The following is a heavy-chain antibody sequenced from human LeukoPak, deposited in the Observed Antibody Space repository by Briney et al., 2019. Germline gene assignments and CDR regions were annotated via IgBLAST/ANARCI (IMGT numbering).Heavy chain of an antibody. CDR2: IYTSGST. J-gene: IGHJ4*02. D-gene: IGHD3-22*01. CDR3: AREDYYYDSTGYHGYFDY. V-gene: IGHV4-61*02. Sequence: SETLSLTCTVSGGSISSGSFYWSWIRQPAGKGLEWIGRIYTSGSTNFNPSLKSRVTISVDTSKNQFSLKLSSVTAADTAVYYCAREDYYYDSTGYHGYFDYWGQGTLVTVSS. CDR1: GGSISSGSFY.